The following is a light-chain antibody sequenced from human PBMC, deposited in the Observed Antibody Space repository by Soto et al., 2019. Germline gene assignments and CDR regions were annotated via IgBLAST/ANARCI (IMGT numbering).Light chain of an antibody. CDR3: HQSYSTPRT. J-gene: IGKJ2*02. CDR2: AAS. Sequence: DIQMTQSPSSLSASVGDRVTITCRASQSISTYLNWYQQKVGKAPKLLIYAASSLQRGVPSRFKGRGSGPDLTLTIRTLQPEDFATYYCHQSYSTPRTFGQGTKLEIK. CDR1: QSISTY. V-gene: IGKV1-39*01.